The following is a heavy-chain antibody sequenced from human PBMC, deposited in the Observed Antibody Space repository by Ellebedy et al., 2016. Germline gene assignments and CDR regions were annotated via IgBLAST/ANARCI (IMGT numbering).Heavy chain of an antibody. D-gene: IGHD3-10*01. J-gene: IGHJ4*02. CDR2: VVGSGERT. V-gene: IGHV3-23*01. Sequence: GGSLRLSCEASGFTFSSHAMSWVRQAPGKGLEWVSAVVGSGERTFYADSVKGRFTISRDNSKNRLCLQMSSLKVEDTATYYCANVGGSGTYYNGYWGQGTLVTVSS. CDR1: GFTFSSHA. CDR3: ANVGGSGTYYNGY.